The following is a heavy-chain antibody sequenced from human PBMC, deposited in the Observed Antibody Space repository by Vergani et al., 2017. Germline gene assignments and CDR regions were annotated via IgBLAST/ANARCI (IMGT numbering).Heavy chain of an antibody. D-gene: IGHD1-26*01. CDR2: ISWNSGSI. CDR1: GFTFDDYA. CDR3: ARDIPVGAKTGYFDY. V-gene: IGHV3-9*01. J-gene: IGHJ4*02. Sequence: EVQLVESGGGLVQPGRSLRLSCAASGFTFDDYAMHWVRQAPGKGLEWVSGISWNSGSIGYADSVKGRFTISRDNAKNSLYLQMNSLRAEDTAVYYCARDIPVGAKTGYFDYWGQGTLVTVSS.